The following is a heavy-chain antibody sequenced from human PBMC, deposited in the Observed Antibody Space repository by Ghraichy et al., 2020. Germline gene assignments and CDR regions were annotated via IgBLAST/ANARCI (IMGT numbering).Heavy chain of an antibody. Sequence: GGSLRLSCAVSGFTFSSYWMHWVRQAPGKGPVWVSHINSDGSGTSYADSVKGRFTISRDNAKNTLYLQMNSLRAEDTAVYYCARAGGYTYGPGGYWGQGILVTVSS. V-gene: IGHV3-74*01. J-gene: IGHJ4*02. CDR3: ARAGGYTYGPGGY. CDR2: INSDGSGT. D-gene: IGHD5-18*01. CDR1: GFTFSSYW.